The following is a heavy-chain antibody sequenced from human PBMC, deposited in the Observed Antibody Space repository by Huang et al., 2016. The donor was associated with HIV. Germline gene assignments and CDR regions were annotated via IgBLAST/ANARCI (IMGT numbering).Heavy chain of an antibody. V-gene: IGHV2-5*01. CDR3: ARRAASGWQQEYFHL. CDR2: IPGNNDK. CDR1: GFSLSTSGVG. D-gene: IGHD6-19*01. J-gene: IGHJ1*01. Sequence: QITLKESGPTLVKPTQTLTLTCTFSGFSLSTSGVGVGWIRQPPGKALEWLALIPGNNDKHYNSSLKSRLTITKDTSKNQVVLTMANVDPLDTATYYCARRAASGWQQEYFHLWGQGTLVTVSS.